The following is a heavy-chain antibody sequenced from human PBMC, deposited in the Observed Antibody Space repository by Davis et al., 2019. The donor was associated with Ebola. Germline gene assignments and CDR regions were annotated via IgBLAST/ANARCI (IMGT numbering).Heavy chain of an antibody. CDR1: GFTFGSYW. V-gene: IGHV3-7*01. J-gene: IGHJ6*03. CDR3: ARGARYFDWFYMDV. D-gene: IGHD3-9*01. Sequence: PGGSLRLSCVGSGFTFGSYWMNWVRQAPGKGLEWVANIKKDGSEEHFVDSVKGRFNISRDNAKNSLYLQLSSLRVEDTAVYYCARGARYFDWFYMDVWGAGTTVTVSS. CDR2: IKKDGSEE.